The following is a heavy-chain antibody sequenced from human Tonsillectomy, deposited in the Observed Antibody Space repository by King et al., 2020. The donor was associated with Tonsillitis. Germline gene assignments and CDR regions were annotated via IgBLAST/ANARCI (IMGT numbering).Heavy chain of an antibody. Sequence: VQLVESGGGLVKPGGSLRLSCAASGFTFSNAWMNWVRQAPGKGLEWVGRIKSKTDGGKTDYAAPVKGRFPISSDDSKNTLYLQMNSLKTEVTAVYYCTSYLGNGGYSYDYSFDYWGQGTLVTVSS. CDR1: GFTFSNAW. J-gene: IGHJ4*02. CDR3: TSYLGNGGYSYDYSFDY. CDR2: IKSKTDGGKT. D-gene: IGHD5-18*01. V-gene: IGHV3-15*07.